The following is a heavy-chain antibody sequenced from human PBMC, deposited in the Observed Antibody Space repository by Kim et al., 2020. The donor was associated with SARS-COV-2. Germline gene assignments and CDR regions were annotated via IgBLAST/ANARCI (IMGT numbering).Heavy chain of an antibody. Sequence: SSTIYNAGCVKGRFTSSRDNANNSLYLQMNGLRAEDTAVYYCAGGGGDYWGQGTLVTVSS. CDR2: SSTI. J-gene: IGHJ4*02. D-gene: IGHD3-16*01. CDR3: AGGGGDY. V-gene: IGHV3-48*01.